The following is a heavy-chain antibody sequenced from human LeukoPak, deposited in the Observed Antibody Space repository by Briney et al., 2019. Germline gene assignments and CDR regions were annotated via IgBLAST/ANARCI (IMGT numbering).Heavy chain of an antibody. CDR1: GFTFSSYA. J-gene: IGHJ3*02. Sequence: GGSLRLSCAASGFTFSSYAMSWVRQAPGKGLEWVSAISGSGGSTYYADSRKGRFTISRDNSKHTLYLQMNSLRAEDTGVSYCAKDRRAYDSTSGDAFDIWGQGTMVTVSS. CDR2: ISGSGGST. CDR3: AKDRRAYDSTSGDAFDI. D-gene: IGHD3-22*01. V-gene: IGHV3-23*01.